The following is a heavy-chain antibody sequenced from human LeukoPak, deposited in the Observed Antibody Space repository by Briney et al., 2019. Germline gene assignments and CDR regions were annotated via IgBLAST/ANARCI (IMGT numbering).Heavy chain of an antibody. CDR3: ARVGSSGWSTYYYHYYMDV. CDR2: INQDGSEM. Sequence: GGSLRLSCAASGFTFSNYWMSWVRQAPGKGLEWLANINQDGSEMYYVDSVKGRFTISRDNAKNSLYLQMNSLRAEDTAVYYCARVGSSGWSTYYYHYYMDVWGKGTTVTVSS. J-gene: IGHJ6*03. D-gene: IGHD6-19*01. V-gene: IGHV3-7*01. CDR1: GFTFSNYW.